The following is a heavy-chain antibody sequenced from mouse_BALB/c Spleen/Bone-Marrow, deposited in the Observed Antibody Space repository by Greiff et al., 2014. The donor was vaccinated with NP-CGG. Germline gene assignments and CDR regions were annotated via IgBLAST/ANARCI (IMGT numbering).Heavy chain of an antibody. V-gene: IGHV1-59*01. J-gene: IGHJ3*01. CDR3: TSYYGSIAY. CDR2: IDPSYSYT. D-gene: IGHD1-1*02. CDR1: GYTLTIFW. Sequence: VKLSCKSSGYTLTIFWLHWVKQSPGQGLELIGVIDPSYSYTRYNQNFKGKATLTVDTSSSTAYVQFEIMTSGACAVYYYTSYYGSIAYWGQGTLVTFS.